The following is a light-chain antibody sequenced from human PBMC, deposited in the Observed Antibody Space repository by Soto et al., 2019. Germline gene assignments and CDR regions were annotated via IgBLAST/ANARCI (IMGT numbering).Light chain of an antibody. CDR2: DAS. J-gene: IGKJ1*01. CDR1: QSIGSW. CDR3: QQYDTYSPT. Sequence: DIQMTQSPTTLSASVGDRVTITCWASQSIGSWLAWYQQKPGEAPKSLIYDASTLEAGVPSRFSGSGSGTEFTLTISSLQPEDFATYYCQQYDTYSPTLGQGTKVEIK. V-gene: IGKV1-5*01.